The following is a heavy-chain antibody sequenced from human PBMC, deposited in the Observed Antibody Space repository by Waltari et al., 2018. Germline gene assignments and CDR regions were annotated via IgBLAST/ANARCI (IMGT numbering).Heavy chain of an antibody. V-gene: IGHV3-30*18. CDR2: LLFEGGAE. CDR3: AKDAFGNTYMDH. D-gene: IGHD3-16*01. Sequence: QLQLVASGGGVVQPGKSLRLSCAASGFSLSHYGMHWVRQAPGRGLELVALLLFEGGAEYYADSVRGRFTISRDNSKNLLYLHMDSLRVDDTAVYYCAKDAFGNTYMDHWGQGTLVTVSS. CDR1: GFSLSHYG. J-gene: IGHJ4*02.